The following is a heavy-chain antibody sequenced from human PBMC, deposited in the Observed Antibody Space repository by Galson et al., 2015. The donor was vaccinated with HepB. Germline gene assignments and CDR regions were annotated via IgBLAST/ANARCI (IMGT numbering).Heavy chain of an antibody. Sequence: SVKVSCKASGYTFTSYYMHWVRQAPGQGLEWMGIINPSGGSTSYAQKFQGRVTMTRDTSTSTVYMELSSLRSEDTAVYYCARGGGDQNYYDSSGYYYSWGQGTLVTVSS. CDR3: ARGGGDQNYYDSSGYYYS. J-gene: IGHJ4*02. V-gene: IGHV1-46*01. CDR1: GYTFTSYY. CDR2: INPSGGST. D-gene: IGHD3-22*01.